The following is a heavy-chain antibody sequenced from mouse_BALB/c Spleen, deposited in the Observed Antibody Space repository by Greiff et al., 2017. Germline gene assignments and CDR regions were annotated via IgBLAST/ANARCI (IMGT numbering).Heavy chain of an antibody. CDR2: ISSGGST. J-gene: IGHJ1*01. D-gene: IGHD2-4*01. Sequence: EVQLQQSGPSLVKPSQTLSLTCSFSGYSFTSGSWNWVRKSPGNKLEYMGYISSGGSTYYNPSLKSRISITRDTSKNQYYLQLNSVTTEDTATYYCARYPLYYDYWYFDVWGAGTTVTVSS. V-gene: IGHV3-8*02. CDR3: ARYPLYYDYWYFDV. CDR1: GYSFTSGS.